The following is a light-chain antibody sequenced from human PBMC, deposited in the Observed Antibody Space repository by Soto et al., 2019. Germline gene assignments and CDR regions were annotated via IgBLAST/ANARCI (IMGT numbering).Light chain of an antibody. V-gene: IGKV3-15*01. CDR2: VAS. Sequence: EIVLTQSPATLSVSPGERATLSCRASQSVNQKLGWYQQKPGQAPRLLIYVASYRATGIPARFSGSGSGTEYTLTISSLLSEDFAVYYCQQYNDWSPITFGPGTRLDNK. CDR3: QQYNDWSPIT. CDR1: QSVNQK. J-gene: IGKJ5*01.